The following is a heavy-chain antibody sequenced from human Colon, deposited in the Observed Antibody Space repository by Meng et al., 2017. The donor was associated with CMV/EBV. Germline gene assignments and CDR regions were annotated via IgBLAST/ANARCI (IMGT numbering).Heavy chain of an antibody. V-gene: IGHV4-39*01. CDR1: GGSISSSSYY. J-gene: IGHJ4*02. CDR2: IYYSGST. Sequence: GSLRLSCTVSGGSISSSSYYWGWIRQPPGKGLEWIGSIYYSGSTYYNPSLKSRVTISVDTSKNQFSLKLSSVTAADTAVYYCARLGYDFWSGYYTREIYYFDYWGQGTLVTV. D-gene: IGHD3-3*01. CDR3: ARLGYDFWSGYYTREIYYFDY.